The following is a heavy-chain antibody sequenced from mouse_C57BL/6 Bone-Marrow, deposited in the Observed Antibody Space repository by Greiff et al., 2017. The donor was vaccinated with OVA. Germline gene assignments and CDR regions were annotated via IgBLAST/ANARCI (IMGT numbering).Heavy chain of an antibody. CDR1: GFNIKDDY. CDR3: TTKLLDY. CDR2: IDPENGDT. Sequence: VQLKESGAELVRPGASVKLSCTASGFNIKDDYMHWVKQRPEQGLEWIGWIDPENGDTEYASKFQGKATITADTSSNTAYLQLSSLTSEDTAVYYCTTKLLDYWGQGTTLTVSS. V-gene: IGHV14-4*01. J-gene: IGHJ2*01.